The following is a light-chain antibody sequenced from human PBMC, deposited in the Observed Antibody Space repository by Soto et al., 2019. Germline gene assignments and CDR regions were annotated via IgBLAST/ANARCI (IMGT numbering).Light chain of an antibody. V-gene: IGLV1-47*02. CDR1: SSNIGINY. CDR3: AVWDDSLSAYV. J-gene: IGLJ1*01. CDR2: TND. Sequence: SVLTQPPSASGTPGQRVTISCSGSSSNIGINYVYWYQQRPGTAPKLLIYTNDQRPSGVPDRFSGSKSGTSASLAISGLRSEDEGDYYCAVWDDSLSAYVFGTGTKVT.